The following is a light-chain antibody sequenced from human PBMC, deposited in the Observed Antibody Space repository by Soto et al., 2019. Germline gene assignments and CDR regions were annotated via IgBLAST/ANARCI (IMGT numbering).Light chain of an antibody. CDR3: QQYGSSPPIT. CDR1: QSVSSSY. J-gene: IGKJ5*01. Sequence: EIVLTQPPGTLSLSPGERATLSCRASQSVSSSYLTWYQQKPGQAPRLLIYGASSRATGIPDRFSGSGSGTEFTLTISRLEPEDFAVYYCQQYGSSPPITFGQGTRLEI. V-gene: IGKV3-20*01. CDR2: GAS.